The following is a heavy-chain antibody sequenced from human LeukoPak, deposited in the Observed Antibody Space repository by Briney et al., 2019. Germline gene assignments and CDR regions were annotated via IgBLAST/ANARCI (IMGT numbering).Heavy chain of an antibody. Sequence: PGGSLRLSCAASGFTFSRHWMYWVRQAPGEGLEWVANIKQDGSAKPYVDSVKGRFTISRDSAKNSLFLQMNSLRAEDTAVYYCARDNGWSADFWGRGTLVTVSS. V-gene: IGHV3-7*03. D-gene: IGHD2-15*01. CDR2: IKQDGSAK. J-gene: IGHJ4*02. CDR1: GFTFSRHW. CDR3: ARDNGWSADF.